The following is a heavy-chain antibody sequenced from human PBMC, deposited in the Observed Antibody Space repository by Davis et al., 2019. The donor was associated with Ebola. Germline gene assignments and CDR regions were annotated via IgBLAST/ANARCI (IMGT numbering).Heavy chain of an antibody. Sequence: GESLKISCAASGFTFSSMNWVRQAPGKGLEWVSYISSSSSTIYYADSVKGRFTISRDNAKNSLYLQMNSLRDEDTAVYYCARVSLRTGTIGGDYYYYYGMDVWGQGTTVTVSS. V-gene: IGHV3-48*02. CDR3: ARVSLRTGTIGGDYYYYYGMDV. D-gene: IGHD1-7*01. CDR2: ISSSSSTI. J-gene: IGHJ6*02. CDR1: GFTFSS.